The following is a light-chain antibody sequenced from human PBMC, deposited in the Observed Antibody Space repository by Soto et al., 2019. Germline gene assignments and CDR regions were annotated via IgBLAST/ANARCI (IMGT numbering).Light chain of an antibody. CDR1: SGHSNYA. Sequence: QPVLTQSPSASASLGASVKLTCTLSSGHSNYAIAWHQQQPEKGPRYLMKLHTDGSHNKGDGVPDRFSGSSSGAERYLTISSLQSEDEAVYYCQTWGSGIPVFGGGTKVTVL. V-gene: IGLV4-69*01. CDR2: LHTDGSH. J-gene: IGLJ2*01. CDR3: QTWGSGIPV.